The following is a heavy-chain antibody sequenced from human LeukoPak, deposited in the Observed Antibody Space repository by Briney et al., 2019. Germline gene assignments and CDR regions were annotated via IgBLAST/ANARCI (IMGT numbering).Heavy chain of an antibody. D-gene: IGHD6-13*01. Sequence: SETLSLTCTVSGGSISSYYWSWIRQPPGKGLEWMGYIYYSGSTNYNPSLKSRVTISVDTPKNQFSLKLSSVTAADTAVYYCARGSSWSYYYFDSWGQGTLVTVSS. J-gene: IGHJ4*02. CDR1: GGSISSYY. CDR3: ARGSSWSYYYFDS. V-gene: IGHV4-59*08. CDR2: IYYSGST.